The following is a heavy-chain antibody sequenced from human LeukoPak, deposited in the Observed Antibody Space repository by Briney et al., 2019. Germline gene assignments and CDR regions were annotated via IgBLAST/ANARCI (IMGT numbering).Heavy chain of an antibody. CDR3: ARNSQDYYYMDV. J-gene: IGHJ6*03. CDR2: IETSGST. CDR1: GVSITSYY. Sequence: PSETLSLTCTVSGVSITSYYWSWIRQPAGKGLEWVGRIETSGSTNYNPSIKSRLSISVDTSKNQFSLRLSSVTAADSAVYYCARNSQDYYYMDVWGKGTTVTV. D-gene: IGHD4-11*01. V-gene: IGHV4-4*07.